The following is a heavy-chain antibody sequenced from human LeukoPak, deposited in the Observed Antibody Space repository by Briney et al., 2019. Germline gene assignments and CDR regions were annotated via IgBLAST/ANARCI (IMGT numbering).Heavy chain of an antibody. J-gene: IGHJ4*02. CDR3: ARVSLDYGDFYFDY. CDR1: GFTFSGYW. D-gene: IGHD4-17*01. CDR2: IKQDGSEK. Sequence: GGSLRLSCAASGFTFSGYWMSWVRQAPGKGLEWVANIKQDGSEKYYVDSVKGRFTISRDNAKNSLYLQMNSLRAEDTAVYYCARVSLDYGDFYFDYWGQGTLVTVSS. V-gene: IGHV3-7*01.